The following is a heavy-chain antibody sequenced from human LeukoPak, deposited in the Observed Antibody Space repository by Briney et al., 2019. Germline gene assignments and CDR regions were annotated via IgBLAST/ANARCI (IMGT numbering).Heavy chain of an antibody. CDR1: GYTFTSYG. CDR3: ARDLLGYCSGGSCYAGWFDP. D-gene: IGHD2-15*01. Sequence: GASVKVSSKASGYTFTSYGISWVRQAPGQGLEWMGWISAYNGNTNYAQKLQGRVTMTTDTSTSTAYMELRSLRSDDTAVYYCARDLLGYCSGGSCYAGWFDPWGQGTLVTVSS. V-gene: IGHV1-18*04. CDR2: ISAYNGNT. J-gene: IGHJ5*02.